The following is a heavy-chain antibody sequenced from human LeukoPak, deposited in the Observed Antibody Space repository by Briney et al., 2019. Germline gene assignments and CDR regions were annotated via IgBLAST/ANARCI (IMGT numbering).Heavy chain of an antibody. CDR1: GFTFSSYA. Sequence: GGSLRLSCAASGFTFSSYAMSWVRQAPGKGLEWVSAIIGSGSSTYYADSVKGRFTISRDNSKNTLFLQMNSLGAEDTAVYYCAKDRAQQLVLDFWGQGTLVTVSS. V-gene: IGHV3-23*01. J-gene: IGHJ4*02. D-gene: IGHD6-13*01. CDR2: IIGSGSST. CDR3: AKDRAQQLVLDF.